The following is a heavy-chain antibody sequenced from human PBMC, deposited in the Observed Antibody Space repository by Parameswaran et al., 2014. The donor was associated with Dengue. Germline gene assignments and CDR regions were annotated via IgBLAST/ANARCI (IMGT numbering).Heavy chain of an antibody. J-gene: IGHJ6*02. Sequence: ARWIRQPPGKALEWLARIDWDGDKFYNTSLKSRLTISKDTSKKQVVLTMTNMDPVDTATYYCARTRLGSENYYPHYYGMDVWGQGTTVTVSS. CDR2: IDWDGDK. CDR3: ARTRLGSENYYPHYYGMDV. V-gene: IGHV2-70*04. D-gene: IGHD3-10*01.